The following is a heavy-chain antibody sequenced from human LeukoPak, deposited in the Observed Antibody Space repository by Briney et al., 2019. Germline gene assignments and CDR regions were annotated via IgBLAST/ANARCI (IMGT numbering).Heavy chain of an antibody. CDR3: ARDSTYYYDSGSSGPHYFDN. V-gene: IGHV3-30*01. J-gene: IGHJ4*02. D-gene: IGHD3-10*01. CDR1: GFTFSNYA. Sequence: GGSLRLSCAASGFTFSNYAMRWVRQAPGKWREWGSLISSGGTSEYYADSVKCRFPFSRASSRNPLYLQLNRLRAQHTVVYYCARDSTYYYDSGSSGPHYFDNWGQGTLVTVSS. CDR2: ISSGGTSE.